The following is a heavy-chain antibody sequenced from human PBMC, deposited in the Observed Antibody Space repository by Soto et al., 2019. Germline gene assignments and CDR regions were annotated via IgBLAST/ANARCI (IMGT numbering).Heavy chain of an antibody. J-gene: IGHJ3*02. CDR1: GGSFSSYA. D-gene: IGHD6-19*01. CDR2: IIPIFGAP. CDR3: ARAGPVSGNHAFDI. Sequence: QVQLVQSGAEVKKPGSSVKVSCKASGGSFSSYAISWVRQAPVQGLEWMGGIIPIFGAPTYAQTFQGRVTIIADKSTSTAYMELSSLRSEDTALYYCARAGPVSGNHAFDIWGQGTLVTVSS. V-gene: IGHV1-69*06.